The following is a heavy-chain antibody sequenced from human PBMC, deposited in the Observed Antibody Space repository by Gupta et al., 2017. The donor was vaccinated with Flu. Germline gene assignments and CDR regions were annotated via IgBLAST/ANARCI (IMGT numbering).Heavy chain of an antibody. CDR1: GYTFTSYD. J-gene: IGHJ6*02. CDR2: MNPNVGNK. D-gene: IGHD1-1*01. CDR3: ARVDWTREPYGMDV. V-gene: IGHV1-8*02. Sequence: QVQLVQSGAEVKKPGASVKVSCKASGYTFTSYDITWVRQATGQGLELMGWMNPNVGNKGYVQKFQGRVTMTRNSSIDTAYMELTSLRSEDTAVYYCARVDWTREPYGMDVGGQGTTVTVSS.